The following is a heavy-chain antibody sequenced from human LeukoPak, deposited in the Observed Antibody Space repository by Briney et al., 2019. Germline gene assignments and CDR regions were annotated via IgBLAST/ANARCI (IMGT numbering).Heavy chain of an antibody. CDR3: AKDGGLWVSAHWGDS. V-gene: IGHV3-23*01. D-gene: IGHD7-27*01. J-gene: IGHJ4*02. CDR2: ISGSGGST. Sequence: GGSLRLSCAASGFTFSSYAMSWVRQAPGKGLEWVSAISGSGGSTYYADSVKGRFTVSRDNSKNTLYLQMNSLRAEDTAVYYCAKDGGLWVSAHWGDSWGRGTLVTVSP. CDR1: GFTFSSYA.